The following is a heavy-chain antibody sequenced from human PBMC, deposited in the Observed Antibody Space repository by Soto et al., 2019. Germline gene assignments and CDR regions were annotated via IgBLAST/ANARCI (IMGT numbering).Heavy chain of an antibody. CDR1: GGSFSVYY. V-gene: IGHV4-34*01. J-gene: IGHJ6*02. CDR2: INHSGST. D-gene: IGHD6-13*01. Sequence: QVQLPQWGAGLLKPSETLSLTCAVYGGSFSVYYLSWIRQPPGKGLEWIGEINHSGSTNYTPYLKSRVTRSVVTSKNQFYLKLSSVTDADTAVYYCARSQSSSWYPTYYCYGMDVWGQGTTVTVSS. CDR3: ARSQSSSWYPTYYCYGMDV.